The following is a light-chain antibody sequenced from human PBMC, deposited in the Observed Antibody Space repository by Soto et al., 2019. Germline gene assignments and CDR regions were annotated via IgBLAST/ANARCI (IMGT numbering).Light chain of an antibody. J-gene: IGLJ1*01. CDR2: GVT. CDR1: SSDVGGYNF. Sequence: QSALTQPPSASGSRGQSVTISCTGTSSDVGGYNFVSWYQQHPGKAPKVILYGVTKRPSGVPDRFSGSKSGNTASLTVSGLQTEDEAHYYCSSYAGSKNRYVFGTGTKVTVL. CDR3: SSYAGSKNRYV. V-gene: IGLV2-8*01.